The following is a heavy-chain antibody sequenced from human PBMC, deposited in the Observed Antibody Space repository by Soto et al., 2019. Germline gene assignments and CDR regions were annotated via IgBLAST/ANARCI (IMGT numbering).Heavy chain of an antibody. CDR1: GASISSSY. D-gene: IGHD2-15*01. J-gene: IGHJ5*02. CDR2: VYHTGAT. CDR3: ARGGPKYCSGGSCYNWFDP. Sequence: SETLSLTCTVSGASISSSYWSWIRQSPERGLEWIAYVYHTGATNYNPSLKSRVTISLDTSKNQFSLNLISVTAADTAVYYCARGGPKYCSGGSCYNWFDPWGQGTLVTVSS. V-gene: IGHV4-59*01.